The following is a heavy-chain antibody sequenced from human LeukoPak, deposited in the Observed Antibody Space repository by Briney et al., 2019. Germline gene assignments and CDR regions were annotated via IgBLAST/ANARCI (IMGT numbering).Heavy chain of an antibody. V-gene: IGHV4-59*01. CDR3: ARGSGWYLY. CDR1: GGSISSCS. Sequence: SETLSLTCTVSGGSISSCSWSWIRQPPGKGLEWIGYIYYSGSTDYNPSLKSRLTISVDSSKNQFSLKLSSVTAADTAVYYCARGSGWYLYWGQGTLVTVSS. J-gene: IGHJ4*02. D-gene: IGHD6-19*01. CDR2: IYYSGST.